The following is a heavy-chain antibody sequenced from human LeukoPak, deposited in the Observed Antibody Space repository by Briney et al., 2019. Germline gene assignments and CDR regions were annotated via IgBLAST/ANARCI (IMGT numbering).Heavy chain of an antibody. CDR3: ARPSSTSPKGYYYYGMDV. Sequence: SVKVSCKASGGTFSSYAISWVRQAPGQGLERMGGIIPIFGTANYAQKFQGRVTITADESTSTAYMELSSLRSEDTAVYYCARPSSTSPKGYYYYGMDVWGQGTTVTVSS. D-gene: IGHD2-2*01. J-gene: IGHJ6*02. CDR1: GGTFSSYA. V-gene: IGHV1-69*01. CDR2: IIPIFGTA.